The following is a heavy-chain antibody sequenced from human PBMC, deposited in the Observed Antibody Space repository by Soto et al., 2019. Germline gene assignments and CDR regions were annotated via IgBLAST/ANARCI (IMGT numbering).Heavy chain of an antibody. CDR2: IYYSGST. CDR1: GGSISSGGYY. CDR3: ARGRTSSPTPGDY. D-gene: IGHD2-2*01. Sequence: QVQLQESGPGLAKPSQTLSLSCTVSGGSISSGGYYWSWIRQHPGKGLEWIGYIYYSGSTYYNPSLKSRVTISVDTSKNQFSLKLSSVTAADTAVYYCARGRTSSPTPGDYWGQGTLVTVSS. V-gene: IGHV4-31*03. J-gene: IGHJ4*02.